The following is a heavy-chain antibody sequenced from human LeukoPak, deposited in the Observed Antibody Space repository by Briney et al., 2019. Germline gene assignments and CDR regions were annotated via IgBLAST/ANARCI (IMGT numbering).Heavy chain of an antibody. J-gene: IGHJ6*03. CDR3: ARGLFVVVPAAPDMDV. D-gene: IGHD2-2*01. CDR1: GGSISSGGYY. CDR2: IYYSGST. V-gene: IGHV4-31*03. Sequence: SETLSLTCTVSGGSISSGGYYWSWIRQHPGKGLEWIGYIYYSGSTYYNPSLKSRVTISVDTSMNQFSLKLSSVTAADTAVYYCARGLFVVVPAAPDMDVWGKGTTVTVSS.